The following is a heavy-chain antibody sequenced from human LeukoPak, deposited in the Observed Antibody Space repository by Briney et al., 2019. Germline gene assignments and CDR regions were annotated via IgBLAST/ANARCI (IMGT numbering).Heavy chain of an antibody. J-gene: IGHJ4*02. D-gene: IGHD3-10*01. CDR2: INPNSGGT. CDR3: ARDLGTAMVRGVYY. CDR1: GYTFTGYY. Sequence: GASVKVSCKASGYTFTGYYMHWVRQAPGRGLEWMGWINPNSGGTNYAQKFQGRVTMTRDTSISSAYMELSRLRSDDTAVYYCARDLGTAMVRGVYYWGQGTLVTVSS. V-gene: IGHV1-2*02.